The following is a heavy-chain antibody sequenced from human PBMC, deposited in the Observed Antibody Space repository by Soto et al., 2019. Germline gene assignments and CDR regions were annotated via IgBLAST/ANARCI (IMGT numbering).Heavy chain of an antibody. CDR3: ARDGRSYGSGQSGEI. J-gene: IGHJ4*02. CDR2: IYHSGST. CDR1: GGSISSGNW. V-gene: IGHV4-4*02. Sequence: QVQLQESGPGLVKPSGTLSLTCAVSGGSISSGNWWSWVRQPPGKGLEWIGEIYHSGSTNYNPSLKSRVTISVDKSKNQFSLKLSSVTAADTAVYYCARDGRSYGSGQSGEIWGQGTLVTVSS. D-gene: IGHD3-10*01.